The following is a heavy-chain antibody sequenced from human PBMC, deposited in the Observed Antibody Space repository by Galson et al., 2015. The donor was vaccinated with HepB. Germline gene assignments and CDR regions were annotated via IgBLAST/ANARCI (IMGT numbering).Heavy chain of an antibody. D-gene: IGHD3-22*01. CDR3: AKGDSSGYYYEIDY. J-gene: IGHJ4*02. Sequence: SVKVSCKASGYTFTGYYMHWVRQAPGQGLEWMGWINTNTGNPTYAQGFTGRFVFSLDTSVSTAYLQISSLKAEDTAVYYCAKGDSSGYYYEIDYWGQGTLVTVSS. V-gene: IGHV7-4-1*02. CDR2: INTNTGNP. CDR1: GYTFTGYY.